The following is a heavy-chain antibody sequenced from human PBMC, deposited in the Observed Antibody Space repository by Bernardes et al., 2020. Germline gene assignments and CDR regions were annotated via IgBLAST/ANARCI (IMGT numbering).Heavy chain of an antibody. J-gene: IGHJ2*01. V-gene: IGHV4-39*01. Sequence: SETLSLTCTVSGGSISSSSYYWGWLRQPPGKGLEWIGSIYYSGSTYYNPSLKSRVTISVDTSKNQFSLKLSSVTAADTAVYYCARLGGSITFGGVIVNGNWYFDLWGRGTLVTVSS. CDR1: GGSISSSSYY. CDR3: ARLGGSITFGGVIVNGNWYFDL. D-gene: IGHD3-16*02. CDR2: IYYSGST.